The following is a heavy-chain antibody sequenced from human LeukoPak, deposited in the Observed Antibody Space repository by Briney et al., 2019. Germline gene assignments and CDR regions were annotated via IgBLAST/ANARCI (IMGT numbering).Heavy chain of an antibody. CDR1: GYTFTGYY. Sequence: GASVKVSCKASGYTFTGYYMHWVRQAPGQGLEWMGWINPNSGGTNYAQKFQGRVTMTRDTSISTAYMELSRLRSDDTAVYYCVRDGGYYYGSGSYSNWGQGTLVTVSS. V-gene: IGHV1-2*02. D-gene: IGHD3-10*01. CDR3: VRDGGYYYGSGSYSN. CDR2: INPNSGGT. J-gene: IGHJ4*02.